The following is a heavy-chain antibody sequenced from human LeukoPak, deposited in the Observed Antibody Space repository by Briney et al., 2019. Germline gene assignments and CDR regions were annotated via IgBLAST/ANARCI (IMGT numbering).Heavy chain of an antibody. Sequence: PSETLSLTCTVSGGSISSYYWGWIRQPAGKGLEWIGRIYTSGSTNYNPSLKSRVTMSVDTSKNQFSLKLSSVTAADTAVYYCARDIPYYYYYGMDVWGQGTAVTVSS. J-gene: IGHJ6*02. CDR2: IYTSGST. V-gene: IGHV4-4*07. CDR3: ARDIPYYYYYGMDV. CDR1: GGSISSYY.